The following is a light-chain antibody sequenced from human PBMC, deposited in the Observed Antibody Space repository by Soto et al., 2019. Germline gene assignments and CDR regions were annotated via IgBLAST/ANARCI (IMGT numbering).Light chain of an antibody. CDR1: QDISNY. Sequence: DIQMTQSPSSLSASVGDRVTITCQATQDISNYVNWYQHKTGEAPKLLIYDTSNLKTGVPSRFSGSGSGTDLSFTITSLQPEDIGTYYCQQCDDVPLTFGGGTKVDIK. CDR2: DTS. J-gene: IGKJ4*01. CDR3: QQCDDVPLT. V-gene: IGKV1-33*01.